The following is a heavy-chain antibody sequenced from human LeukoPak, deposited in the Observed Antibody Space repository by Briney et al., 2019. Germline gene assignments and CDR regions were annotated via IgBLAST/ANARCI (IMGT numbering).Heavy chain of an antibody. V-gene: IGHV3-9*01. Sequence: PGRSLRLSCAASGFTFEDHVMHWVRQAPGKGLEWVSSISWSGDRMGYADAVKGRFTISRDNAKNSLFLQMNNLRVEDTALYYCAKDLGGSATTVWGQGTLVTVSS. D-gene: IGHD2-2*01. J-gene: IGHJ4*02. CDR3: AKDLGGSATTV. CDR2: ISWSGDRM. CDR1: GFTFEDHV.